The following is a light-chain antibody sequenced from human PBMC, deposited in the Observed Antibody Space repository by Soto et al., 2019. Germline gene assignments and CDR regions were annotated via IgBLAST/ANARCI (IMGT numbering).Light chain of an antibody. V-gene: IGKV3-11*01. J-gene: IGKJ5*01. Sequence: IVLTQSPVSLSLSPWERDYLFCRASQSVSSSFIWYQQKPGQAPRLLIYDASNRATGIPDRFSGSGSGTDFTLTITRLEPEDSAVYFCQQYTGPPTTLGQGTRLEIK. CDR1: QSVSSS. CDR2: DAS. CDR3: QQYTGPPTT.